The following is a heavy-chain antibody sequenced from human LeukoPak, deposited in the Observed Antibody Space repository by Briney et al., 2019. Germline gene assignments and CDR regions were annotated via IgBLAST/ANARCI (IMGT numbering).Heavy chain of an antibody. D-gene: IGHD3-10*01. CDR3: AHRLSGNVFSPFYY. J-gene: IGHJ4*02. CDR2: IYWNDDK. CDR1: GFSLSPRGVG. Sequence: SGPTLINPTPTPTLTCTFSGFSLSPRGVGVGWIRQPPGKALECLALIYWNDDKRYSPFLKSRLTTTKDTSKNQVVLTMTNMDPVDTATYYCAHRLSGNVFSPFYYWGQGAPVTVSS. V-gene: IGHV2-5*01.